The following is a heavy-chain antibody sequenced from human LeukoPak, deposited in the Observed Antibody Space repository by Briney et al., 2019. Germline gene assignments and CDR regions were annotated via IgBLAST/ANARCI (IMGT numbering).Heavy chain of an antibody. Sequence: PGGSLRLSCAASGFIFNSHNMIWLRQAPGKGLEWGSVIYSGGSTYYADSVKGRFTISRDNFKNTLYLQMNSLRAEDTAVYYCAREVPYGYYYDSSWYFDLWGRGTLVTVSS. V-gene: IGHV3-66*01. CDR2: IYSGGST. J-gene: IGHJ2*01. CDR3: AREVPYGYYYDSSWYFDL. CDR1: GFIFNSHN. D-gene: IGHD3-22*01.